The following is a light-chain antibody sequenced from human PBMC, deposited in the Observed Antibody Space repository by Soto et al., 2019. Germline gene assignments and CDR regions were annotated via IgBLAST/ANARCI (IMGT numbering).Light chain of an antibody. CDR2: DAS. CDR1: QSISSW. Sequence: DIQMTQSPSTLSAYVGDRVTITCRASQSISSWLAWYQQKPGKAPKLLIYDASSLESGVPSRFSGSGSGTEFTLTISSLQPDDFATYYCQQYNSYSPYTFGQGTKVHIK. J-gene: IGKJ2*01. V-gene: IGKV1-5*01. CDR3: QQYNSYSPYT.